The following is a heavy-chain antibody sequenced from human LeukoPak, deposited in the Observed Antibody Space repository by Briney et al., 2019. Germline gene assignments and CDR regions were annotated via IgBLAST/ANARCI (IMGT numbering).Heavy chain of an antibody. CDR3: AVETTPFDY. CDR1: GGSISSSSNY. D-gene: IGHD1-1*01. V-gene: IGHV4-39*07. J-gene: IGHJ4*02. CDR2: IYYTGTT. Sequence: SETLSLTCTVSGGSISSSSNYWGWIRQPPGKGLEWIATIYYTGTTYYNPSLKSRVTISVDTSKNQFSLNLRPVTAADTAVYYCAVETTPFDYWGQGTLVTVSS.